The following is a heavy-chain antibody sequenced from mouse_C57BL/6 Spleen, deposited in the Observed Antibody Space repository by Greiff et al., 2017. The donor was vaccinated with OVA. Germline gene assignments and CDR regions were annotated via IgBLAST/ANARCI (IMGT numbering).Heavy chain of an antibody. V-gene: IGHV1-82*01. CDR1: GYSFSSSW. CDR3: AREELGPFAY. CDR2: IYPGDGDT. Sequence: VKLVESGPELVKPGASVKISCKASGYSFSSSWMNWVKQRPGKGLEWIGRIYPGDGDTNYNAKFKGKATLTADKSSSTAYIQLSSLTSEDSAVYFCAREELGPFAYWGQGTLVTVSA. D-gene: IGHD4-1*01. J-gene: IGHJ3*01.